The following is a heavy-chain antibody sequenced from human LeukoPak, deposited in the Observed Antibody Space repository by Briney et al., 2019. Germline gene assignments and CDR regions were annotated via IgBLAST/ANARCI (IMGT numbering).Heavy chain of an antibody. Sequence: SETLSLTCTVSGGSISSYYWSWIRQPPGKGLEWIGYIYYSGSTNYNPSLKSRVTISVDTSKNQFSLKLSSVTAADTAVYYCARHVYCSSTSCYMGLTYYFDYWGQGTLVTVSP. CDR3: ARHVYCSSTSCYMGLTYYFDY. D-gene: IGHD2-2*02. CDR1: GGSISSYY. J-gene: IGHJ4*02. CDR2: IYYSGST. V-gene: IGHV4-59*08.